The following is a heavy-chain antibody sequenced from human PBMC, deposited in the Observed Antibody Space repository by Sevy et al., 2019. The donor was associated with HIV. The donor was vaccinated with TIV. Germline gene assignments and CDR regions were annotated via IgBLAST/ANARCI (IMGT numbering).Heavy chain of an antibody. CDR3: ARDQEDGLPQNYYYYGMDV. V-gene: IGHV3-20*04. Sequence: GGSLRLSCAASGFTFDDYGMSWVRQAPGKGLEWVSGINWNGGSTGYADSVKGRFTISRDNAKNSLYLQMNSLRAEDTALYYCARDQEDGLPQNYYYYGMDVWGQGTTVTVSS. CDR2: INWNGGST. J-gene: IGHJ6*02. D-gene: IGHD4-17*01. CDR1: GFTFDDYG.